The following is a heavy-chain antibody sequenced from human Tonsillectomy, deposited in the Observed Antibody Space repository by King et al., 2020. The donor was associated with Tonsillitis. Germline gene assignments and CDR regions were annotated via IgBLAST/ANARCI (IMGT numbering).Heavy chain of an antibody. D-gene: IGHD3-10*02. CDR1: GGSFSGYY. V-gene: IGHV4-34*01. Sequence: VQLQQWGAGLLKPSETLSLTCAVYGGSFSGYYWSWIRQPPGKGLEWIGEINHSGSTNYNPSLKSRVTISVDTSKNQFSLKLSSVTAADTAVYYCARARIVRGVIRRISYGMDVWGQGTTVTVSS. J-gene: IGHJ6*02. CDR3: ARARIVRGVIRRISYGMDV. CDR2: INHSGST.